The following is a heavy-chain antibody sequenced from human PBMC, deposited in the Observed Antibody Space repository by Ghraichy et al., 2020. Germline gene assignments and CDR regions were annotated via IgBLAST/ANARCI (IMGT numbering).Heavy chain of an antibody. Sequence: SETLSLTCTVSGDSITSYYWSWVRQPPGKGLEWIGYIYYSGTTSYNPSLKSRVILSIDTSKNQFSLELNSVTAADTAVYYCARSRGGTDIMTGGWGQGTLVTVSS. CDR2: IYYSGTT. CDR1: GDSITSYY. J-gene: IGHJ4*02. D-gene: IGHD3-16*01. CDR3: ARSRGGTDIMTGG. V-gene: IGHV4-59*01.